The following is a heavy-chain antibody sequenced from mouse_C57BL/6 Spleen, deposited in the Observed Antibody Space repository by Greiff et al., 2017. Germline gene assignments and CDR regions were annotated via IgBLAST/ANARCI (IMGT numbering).Heavy chain of an antibody. CDR1: GFTFSSYA. J-gene: IGHJ2*01. D-gene: IGHD1-1*01. Sequence: EVQLVESGGGLVKPGGSLKLSCAASGFTFSSYAMSWVRQTPEKRLEWVATISDGGSYTYYPDNVKGRFTISRDNAKNNLYLQMSHLKSEDTAMYYCARDRITTGGGYFDYWGQGTTLTVSS. CDR2: ISDGGSYT. CDR3: ARDRITTGGGYFDY. V-gene: IGHV5-4*01.